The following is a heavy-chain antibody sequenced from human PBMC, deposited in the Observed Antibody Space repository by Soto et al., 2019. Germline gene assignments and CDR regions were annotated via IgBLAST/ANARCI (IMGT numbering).Heavy chain of an antibody. CDR2: IIPIFGTA. V-gene: IGHV1-69*13. CDR3: ARSIADYYYDSSGYLSYGPKHYYGMDV. J-gene: IGHJ6*02. CDR1: GCTFSSYA. Sequence: GASVKVSCKASGCTFSSYAISWVRQAPGQGLEWMGGIIPIFGTANYAQKFQGRVTITADESTSTAYMELSSLRSEDTAVYYCARSIADYYYDSSGYLSYGPKHYYGMDVWGQGTTVTVSS. D-gene: IGHD3-22*01.